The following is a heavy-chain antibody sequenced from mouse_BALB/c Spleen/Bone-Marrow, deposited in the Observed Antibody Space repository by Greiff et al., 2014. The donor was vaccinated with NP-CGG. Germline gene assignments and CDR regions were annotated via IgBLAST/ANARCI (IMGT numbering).Heavy chain of an antibody. CDR2: INPSNGRT. CDR3: ARGDGKYAFAY. CDR1: GYTLTTYW. Sequence: VQLQQSGAELVKPGASVKLSCKASGYTLTTYWMQWVKQRPGQGLEWIGEINPSNGRTNYNEKFKRKATLTVDKSSSTAYMQLSSLTSEDSAVYYCARGDGKYAFAYWGQGTLVTVSA. D-gene: IGHD2-1*01. J-gene: IGHJ3*01. V-gene: IGHV1S81*02.